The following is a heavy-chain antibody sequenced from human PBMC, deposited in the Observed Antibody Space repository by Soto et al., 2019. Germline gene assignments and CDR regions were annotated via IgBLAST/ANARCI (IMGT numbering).Heavy chain of an antibody. V-gene: IGHV6-1*01. CDR3: ARDRIEMATITLDYSYGMDV. J-gene: IGHJ6*02. CDR2: TYYRSKWYN. CDR1: GDSVSSNSAA. Sequence: SQTLSLTCALSGDSVSSNSAAWNWIRQSPSRGLEWLGRTYYRSKWYNDYAVSVKSRITINPDTSKNQFSLRLNSVTPEDTAVYYCARDRIEMATITLDYSYGMDVWGQGTTVTVS. D-gene: IGHD5-12*01.